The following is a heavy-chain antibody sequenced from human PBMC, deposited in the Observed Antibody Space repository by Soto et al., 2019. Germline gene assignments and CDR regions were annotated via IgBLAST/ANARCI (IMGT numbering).Heavy chain of an antibody. J-gene: IGHJ6*02. Sequence: VQVVESGGGVVQPGRSLTLSCAASGFTFDSYWMTWVRQAPGKGLEWVAHIKQDGGQTYYVDSVKGRFTISRDNAKTSLYLQMNSLRAEDTSVYFCARGGNGYENWPPYYYYGMDVWGQGTTVTVSS. CDR3: ARGGNGYENWPPYYYYGMDV. CDR1: GFTFDSYW. D-gene: IGHD5-12*01. CDR2: IKQDGGQT. V-gene: IGHV3-7*01.